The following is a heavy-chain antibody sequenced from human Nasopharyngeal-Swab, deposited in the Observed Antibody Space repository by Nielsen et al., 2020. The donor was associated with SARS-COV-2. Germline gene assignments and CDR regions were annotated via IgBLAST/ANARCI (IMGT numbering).Heavy chain of an antibody. V-gene: IGHV3-21*01. CDR1: GFTFSSYA. CDR2: ISSSSSYI. J-gene: IGHJ5*02. Sequence: GGSLRLSCAASGFTFSSYAMHWVRQAPGKGLEWVSSISSSSSYIYYADSVKGRFTISRDNAKNSLYLQMNSLRAEDTAVYYCARDIGSSWTNWFDPWGQGTLVTVSS. D-gene: IGHD6-13*01. CDR3: ARDIGSSWTNWFDP.